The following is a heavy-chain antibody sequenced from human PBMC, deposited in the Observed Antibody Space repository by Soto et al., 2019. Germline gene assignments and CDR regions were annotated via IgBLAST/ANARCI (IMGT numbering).Heavy chain of an antibody. CDR3: ARDIVVGTPAIPLPFYPYDGMDV. D-gene: IGHD2-2*02. V-gene: IGHV1-18*04. J-gene: IGHJ6*02. CDR1: GYNFTNYG. Sequence: ASVKVSCKASGYNFTNYGISWVRQAPGQGLQWMGWISGYNGNTHDAHKFQGRVTLTTDTSTATAYIELRSLRSDDTAVYYCARDIVVGTPAIPLPFYPYDGMDVWRQ. CDR2: ISGYNGNT.